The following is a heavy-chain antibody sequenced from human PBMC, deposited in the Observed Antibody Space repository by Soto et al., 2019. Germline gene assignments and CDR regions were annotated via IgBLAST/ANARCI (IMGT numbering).Heavy chain of an antibody. CDR2: IYYSGST. J-gene: IGHJ4*02. CDR1: GGSISSSSSY. Sequence: QLQLQESGPGLVKPSETLSLTCTVSGGSISSSSSYWGWIRQPPGKGLEWIGSIYYSGSTYYNPSLKSRVTISVDTSKNQFSLKLSSVTAADTAVYYCARQGKWLRIKGFDYWGQGTLVTVSS. CDR3: ARQGKWLRIKGFDY. V-gene: IGHV4-39*01. D-gene: IGHD5-12*01.